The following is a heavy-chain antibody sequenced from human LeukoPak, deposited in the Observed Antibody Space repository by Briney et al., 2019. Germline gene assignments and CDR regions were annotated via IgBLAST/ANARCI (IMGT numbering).Heavy chain of an antibody. CDR3: ARHLATATSAFDS. CDR2: IFYSGST. J-gene: IGHJ4*02. Sequence: LETLSLTCAVSGGSISNYYWSWIRQPPGEGLEWIGYIFYSGSTNYNPSLKSRVTISVDSSGNQFSLKMNSVTTADTAVYYCARHLATATSAFDSWGRGTLVTVSS. D-gene: IGHD1-26*01. CDR1: GGSISNYY. V-gene: IGHV4-59*01.